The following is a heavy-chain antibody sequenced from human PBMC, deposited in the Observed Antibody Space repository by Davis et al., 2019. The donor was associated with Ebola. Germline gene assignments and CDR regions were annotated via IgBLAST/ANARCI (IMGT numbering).Heavy chain of an antibody. CDR3: ARFMITFGGVIDYYGMDV. CDR2: IWYDGSNK. Sequence: PGGSLRLSCAASGFTFSSYGMHWVRQAPGKGLEWVAVIWYDGSNKYYADSVKGRFTISRDNSKNTLYLQMNSLRAEDTAVYYCARFMITFGGVIDYYGMDVWGQGTTVTVSS. D-gene: IGHD3-16*02. J-gene: IGHJ6*02. CDR1: GFTFSSYG. V-gene: IGHV3-33*01.